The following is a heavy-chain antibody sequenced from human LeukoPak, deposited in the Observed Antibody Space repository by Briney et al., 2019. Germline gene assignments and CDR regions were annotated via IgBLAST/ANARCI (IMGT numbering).Heavy chain of an antibody. CDR2: IYTSGST. CDR3: AREAGSSSPDAFDI. J-gene: IGHJ3*02. V-gene: IGHV4-4*07. D-gene: IGHD6-13*01. Sequence: SETLSLTCTVSGGSISSYYWNWIRQPAGKGLEWIGRIYTSGSTNYNPSLKSRVTMSVDTSKNQFSLKLSSVTAADTAVHYCAREAGSSSPDAFDIWGQGTMVTVSS. CDR1: GGSISSYY.